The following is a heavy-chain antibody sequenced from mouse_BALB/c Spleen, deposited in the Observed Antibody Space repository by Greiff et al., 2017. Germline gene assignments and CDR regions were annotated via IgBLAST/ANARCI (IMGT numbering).Heavy chain of an antibody. CDR1: GYTFTSYW. Sequence: QVQLQQPGAELVKPGASVKLSCKASGYTFTSYWMHWVKQRPGRGLEWIGRIDPNSGGTKYNEKFKSKATLTVDKPASTAYMQLSSLTSEDSAVYCSTRTADRYDDEAAYAMDYWGQGTTVTVSS. CDR2: IDPNSGGT. D-gene: IGHD2-14*01. J-gene: IGHJ4*01. V-gene: IGHV1-62-3*01. CDR3: TRTADRYDDEAAYAMDY.